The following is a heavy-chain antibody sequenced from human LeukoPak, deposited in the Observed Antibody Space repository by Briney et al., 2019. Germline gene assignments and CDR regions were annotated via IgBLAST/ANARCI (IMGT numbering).Heavy chain of an antibody. D-gene: IGHD3-10*01. CDR3: AKDTRGDYGWDFDY. CDR2: IRYDGSNK. CDR1: GFTFSNCA. V-gene: IGHV3-30*02. Sequence: PGGSLRLSCAASGFTFSNCAMHWVRQAPGKGLEWVAFIRYDGSNKYYADSVKGRFTISRDNSKNTLYLQMNSLRAEDAAVYYCAKDTRGDYGWDFDYWGQGTLVTVSS. J-gene: IGHJ4*02.